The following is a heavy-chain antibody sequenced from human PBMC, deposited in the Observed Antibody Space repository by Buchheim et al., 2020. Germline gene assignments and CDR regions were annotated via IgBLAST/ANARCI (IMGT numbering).Heavy chain of an antibody. J-gene: IGHJ6*03. V-gene: IGHV3-33*01. CDR3: ARGLWFGERVYYYYYMDV. CDR1: GFTFSSYG. Sequence: QVQLVESGGGVVQPGRSLRLSCAASGFTFSSYGMHWVRQAPGKGLEWVAVIWYDGSNKYYADSVKGRFTISRDNSKNKLYLQRNSLRAEDTAVYYCARGLWFGERVYYYYYMDVGGKGTT. CDR2: IWYDGSNK. D-gene: IGHD3-10*01.